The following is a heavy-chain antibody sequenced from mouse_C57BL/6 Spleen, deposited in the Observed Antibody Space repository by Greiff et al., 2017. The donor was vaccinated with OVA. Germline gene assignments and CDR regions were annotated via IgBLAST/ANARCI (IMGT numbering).Heavy chain of an antibody. CDR1: GFTFTDYY. J-gene: IGHJ2*01. Sequence: EVNLVESGGGLVQPGGSLSLSCAASGFTFTDYYMSWVRQPPGTALEWLGFIRNKANGYTTEYSASVKGRFTISRDNSQSILYLQMNALRAEDRATYYCARYRDGSSYVDDWGQGTTLTVSS. V-gene: IGHV7-3*01. CDR3: ARYRDGSSYVDD. D-gene: IGHD1-1*01. CDR2: IRNKANGYTT.